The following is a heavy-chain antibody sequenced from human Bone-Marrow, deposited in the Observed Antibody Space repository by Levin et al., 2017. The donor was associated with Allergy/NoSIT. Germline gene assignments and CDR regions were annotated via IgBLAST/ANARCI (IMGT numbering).Heavy chain of an antibody. Sequence: SGPTLVKPTETLTLTCAVSGFSLTSGRMGVSWIRQPPGKALEWLAHIFSSDEESYKTSLKNRLSISKDTSKGQVVLIMTDMDPVDTATYYCARIRSLPQGGLVFDVWGQGTVVTVSS. D-gene: IGHD5/OR15-5a*01. CDR2: IFSSDEE. J-gene: IGHJ3*01. V-gene: IGHV2-26*01. CDR1: GFSLTSGRMG. CDR3: ARIRSLPQGGLVFDV.